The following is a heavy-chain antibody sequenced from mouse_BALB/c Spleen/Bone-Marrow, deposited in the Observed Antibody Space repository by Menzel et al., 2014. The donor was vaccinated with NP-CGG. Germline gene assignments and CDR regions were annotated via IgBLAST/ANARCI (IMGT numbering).Heavy chain of an antibody. J-gene: IGHJ2*01. Sequence: QVQLQQSGAELVRPGTSVKVSCKASGYAFTNYLIEWVKQRPGQGLEWIGVINPGSGGTNYNEKFKDKATLTADKSSSTAYMQLSSLTSDDSAVYFCARIYYGNYYWGQGTTLTVSS. CDR3: ARIYYGNYY. CDR1: GYAFTNYL. CDR2: INPGSGGT. V-gene: IGHV1-54*01. D-gene: IGHD2-1*01.